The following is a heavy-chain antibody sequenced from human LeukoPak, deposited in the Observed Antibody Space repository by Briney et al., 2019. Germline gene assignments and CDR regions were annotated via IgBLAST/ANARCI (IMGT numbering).Heavy chain of an antibody. CDR1: GFTFSNYA. V-gene: IGHV3-30-3*01. CDR2: ISYDGSNK. J-gene: IGHJ5*02. CDR3: AKDEHYDFLVDHTRWFDP. Sequence: PGRSLRLSCTVSGFTFSNYAMHWVRQAPGRGLEWVAVISYDGSNKYYADSVKGRFTISRDNSKNTLYLQMNSLRAEDTAVYYCAKDEHYDFLVDHTRWFDPWGQGTLVTVSS. D-gene: IGHD3-3*01.